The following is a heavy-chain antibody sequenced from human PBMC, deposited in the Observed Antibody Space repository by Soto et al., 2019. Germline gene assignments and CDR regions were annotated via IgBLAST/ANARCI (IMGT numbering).Heavy chain of an antibody. V-gene: IGHV3-23*01. Sequence: EEQVSESGEALVQPGGSLRLSCAASGFNVNTFAMSWIRQAPGKCLEWVSHISSRGGSRDYADSVRGRFTISRDNSKNVLFLQMNSLRADDTATYYCAKDPPSPWTANCVDPWGKGTLVTVSS. CDR1: GFNVNTFA. D-gene: IGHD1-1*01. J-gene: IGHJ5*02. CDR2: ISSRGGSR. CDR3: AKDPPSPWTANCVDP.